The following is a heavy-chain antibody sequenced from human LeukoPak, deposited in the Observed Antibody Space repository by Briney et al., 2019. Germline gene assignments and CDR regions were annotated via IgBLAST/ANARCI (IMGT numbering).Heavy chain of an antibody. CDR1: GFTFNSYG. J-gene: IGHJ6*02. Sequence: GGSLRLSCAASGFTFNSYGMNWVRQAPGKGLEWVSSISTSTSYIYYADSVEGRFTISRDNAKNSLYLQMNSLRAEDTAVYYCARLAVVAATEDPYYYKYGMDAWGQGATVTVSS. CDR2: ISTSTSYI. D-gene: IGHD2-15*01. V-gene: IGHV3-21*01. CDR3: ARLAVVAATEDPYYYKYGMDA.